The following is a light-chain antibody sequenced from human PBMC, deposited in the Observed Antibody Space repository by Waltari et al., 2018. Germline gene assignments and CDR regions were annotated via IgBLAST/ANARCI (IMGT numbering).Light chain of an antibody. Sequence: TQDPAVSVAVGQTVRIPCQGASLRSYHASWYQQRPGQAPKLLIYDQNNRPSGVPGRFSGSSSDNTASLTITGAQAEDEAYYYCHSRDASGVGGAFGGGTKLTVL. J-gene: IGLJ2*01. CDR3: HSRDASGVGGA. CDR1: SLRSYH. CDR2: DQN. V-gene: IGLV3-19*01.